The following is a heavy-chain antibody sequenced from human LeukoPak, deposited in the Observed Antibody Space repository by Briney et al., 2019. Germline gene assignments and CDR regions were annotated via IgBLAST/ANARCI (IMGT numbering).Heavy chain of an antibody. J-gene: IGHJ3*02. V-gene: IGHV3-23*01. Sequence: GGSLRLSCAAPGFTFSSYGMSWVRKAPGKGLNWVSAISGSGGSTYYADSVKGRFTISRDNSKNTLYLQMNSLKTEDTAVYYCTPLVIEVGVDSFDIWGPGTMVTVSS. CDR2: ISGSGGST. CDR1: GFTFSSYG. CDR3: TPLVIEVGVDSFDI. D-gene: IGHD3-9*01.